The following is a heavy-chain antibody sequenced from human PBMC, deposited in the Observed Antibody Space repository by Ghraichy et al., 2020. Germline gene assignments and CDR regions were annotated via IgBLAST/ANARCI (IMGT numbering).Heavy chain of an antibody. Sequence: GGSLRLSCAASGFTFSNAWMSWVRQAPGKGLEWVGRIKSKTDGGTTDYAAPVKGRFTISRDDSKNTLYLQMNSLKTEDTAVYYCTTEPLAAAGVFDYWGQGTLVTVSS. D-gene: IGHD6-13*01. V-gene: IGHV3-15*01. CDR3: TTEPLAAAGVFDY. J-gene: IGHJ4*02. CDR1: GFTFSNAW. CDR2: IKSKTDGGTT.